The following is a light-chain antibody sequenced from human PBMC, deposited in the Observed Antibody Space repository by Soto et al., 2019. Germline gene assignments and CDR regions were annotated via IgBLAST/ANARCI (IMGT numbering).Light chain of an antibody. CDR1: QSVLYSSNNKNY. J-gene: IGKJ2*01. Sequence: DIVMTQSPDSLAVSLGERATINCKSSQSVLYSSNNKNYLAWYQQRPGQPPKLLIYWASTRESGVPDLFSGSGSGTDITLTITSLQAEDVAVYYCQQYESTPPTFGQGTKLEIK. CDR3: QQYESTPPT. CDR2: WAS. V-gene: IGKV4-1*01.